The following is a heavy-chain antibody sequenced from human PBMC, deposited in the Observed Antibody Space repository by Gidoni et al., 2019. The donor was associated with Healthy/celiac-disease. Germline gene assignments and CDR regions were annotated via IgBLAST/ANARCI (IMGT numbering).Heavy chain of an antibody. J-gene: IGHJ4*02. D-gene: IGHD3-22*01. CDR1: GFTFDDYT. Sequence: EVQLVESGGVVVQPGGSLRLSCAASGFTFDDYTMHWVRQAPGKGLEWVSLISWDGGSTYYADSVKGRFTISRDNSKNSLYLQMNSLRTEDTALYYCAKDMATMIVVVGEFDYWGQGTLVTVSS. V-gene: IGHV3-43*01. CDR2: ISWDGGST. CDR3: AKDMATMIVVVGEFDY.